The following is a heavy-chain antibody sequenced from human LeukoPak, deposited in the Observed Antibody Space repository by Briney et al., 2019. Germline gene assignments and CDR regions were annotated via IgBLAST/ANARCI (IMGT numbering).Heavy chain of an antibody. V-gene: IGHV4-39*07. Sequence: PSETLSLTCTVSGGSISSSSYYWGWIRQPPGKGLEWIGSIYYSGSTYYNPSLKSRVTISVDTSKNQFSLKLSSVTAADTAVYYCARDSWVAVAGPLGRDYWGQGTLVTVSS. CDR3: ARDSWVAVAGPLGRDY. J-gene: IGHJ4*02. CDR1: GGSISSSSYY. CDR2: IYYSGST. D-gene: IGHD6-19*01.